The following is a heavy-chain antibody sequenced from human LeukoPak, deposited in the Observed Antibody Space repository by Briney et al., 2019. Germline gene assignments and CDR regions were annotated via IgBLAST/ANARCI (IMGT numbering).Heavy chain of an antibody. CDR1: GFTFSSSG. Sequence: GGSLRLSCAASGFTFSSSGMIWVRQAPGKGLEWVSAISGTGDRTYHADSVKGRFTISRDNSKNTLYLHMNSLRAEDTAVYYCAKRGAVYRYFDYWGQGTLVTVSS. V-gene: IGHV3-23*01. CDR3: AKRGAVYRYFDY. D-gene: IGHD2/OR15-2a*01. J-gene: IGHJ4*02. CDR2: ISGTGDRT.